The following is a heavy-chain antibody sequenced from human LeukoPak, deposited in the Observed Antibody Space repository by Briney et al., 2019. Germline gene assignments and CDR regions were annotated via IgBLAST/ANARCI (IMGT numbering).Heavy chain of an antibody. Sequence: SVKVSCKASGGTFSSYAISWVRQAPGQGLEWMGGIIPIFGTANYAQEFQGRVTITADESTSTAYMELSSLRSEDTAVYYCARGPNYYYYGMDVWGQGTTVTVSS. CDR2: IIPIFGTA. V-gene: IGHV1-69*01. J-gene: IGHJ6*02. CDR1: GGTFSSYA. CDR3: ARGPNYYYYGMDV.